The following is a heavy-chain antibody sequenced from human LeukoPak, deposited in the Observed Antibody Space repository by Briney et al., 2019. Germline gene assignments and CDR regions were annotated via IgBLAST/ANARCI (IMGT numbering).Heavy chain of an antibody. CDR2: ISGSGGST. D-gene: IGHD3-22*01. V-gene: IGHV3-23*01. CDR3: AKSYYYDSSGYLFLFDC. CDR1: GFTFSSYA. Sequence: GGSLRLSCAASGFTFSSYAMSWVRQAPGKGLEWVSAISGSGGSTYYADSVKGRFTISRDNSKNTLYLQMNSLRAEDTAVYYCAKSYYYDSSGYLFLFDCWGQGTLVTVSS. J-gene: IGHJ4*02.